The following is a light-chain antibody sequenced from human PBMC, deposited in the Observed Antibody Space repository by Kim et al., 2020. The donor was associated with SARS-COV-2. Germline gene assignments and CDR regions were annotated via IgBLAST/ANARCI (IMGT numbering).Light chain of an antibody. V-gene: IGLV9-49*01. CDR1: SGYSNYK. CDR3: GADHGSGSSFVYWV. J-gene: IGLJ3*02. CDR2: VGTGGIVG. Sequence: ELTQPPSASASLGASVTLTCTLSSGYSNYKVDWYQQRPGKGPRFVMRVGTGGIVGSKGDGIPDRFSVLGSGLNRYLTIKNIQEEDESDYHCGADHGSGSSFVYWVFGGGTQLTVL.